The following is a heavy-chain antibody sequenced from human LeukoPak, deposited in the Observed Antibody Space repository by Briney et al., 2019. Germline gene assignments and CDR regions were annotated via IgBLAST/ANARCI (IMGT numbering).Heavy chain of an antibody. Sequence: PGRSLRLSCAASGFTLDDYAMHWVRQAPGKGLEWVSGISWNSGSIGYADSVKGRFTISRDNAKNSLYLQMNSLRAEDTAVYYCARVDYYGSGSFLEYFQHWGQGTLVTVSS. CDR2: ISWNSGSI. D-gene: IGHD3-10*01. J-gene: IGHJ1*01. CDR3: ARVDYYGSGSFLEYFQH. CDR1: GFTLDDYA. V-gene: IGHV3-9*01.